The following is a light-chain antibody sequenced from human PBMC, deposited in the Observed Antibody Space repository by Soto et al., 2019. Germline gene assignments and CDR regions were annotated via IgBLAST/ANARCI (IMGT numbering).Light chain of an antibody. CDR3: QQYESSPRT. CDR1: QSVGGS. J-gene: IGKJ1*01. CDR2: HTS. Sequence: ETVLTQSPGTLSLSPGERATLSCRASQSVGGSLAWYQQRPGQAPRLLVYHTSNRATGIPDRFSASGPGTDFTLTISRLEPEDFAVYYCQQYESSPRTFGQGTKVDIK. V-gene: IGKV3-20*01.